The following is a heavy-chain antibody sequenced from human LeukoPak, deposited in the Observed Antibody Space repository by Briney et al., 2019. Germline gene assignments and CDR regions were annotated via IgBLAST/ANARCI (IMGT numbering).Heavy chain of an antibody. CDR3: AKETLGYCSGGSCQGLNY. CDR2: ISYDESNK. CDR1: GFTFTIYG. Sequence: PGRSLRLSCAASGFTFTIYGMYWVRQAPGKGLGWVAMISYDESNKYYTDSVKGRFTISRDNSKNTLYLQMNSLRAEDTAIYYCAKETLGYCSGGSCQGLNYWGQGTLVTVSS. V-gene: IGHV3-30*18. D-gene: IGHD2-15*01. J-gene: IGHJ4*02.